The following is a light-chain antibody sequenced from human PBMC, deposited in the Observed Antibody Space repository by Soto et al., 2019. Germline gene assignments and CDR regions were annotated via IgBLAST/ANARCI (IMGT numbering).Light chain of an antibody. CDR2: GNS. Sequence: QSVLTQPPSVSGAPGQRVTISCTGSSSNIGAGYNIHWYQQLPGTAPKLLIYGNSNRPSGVPDRFSGSKSGTSASLAITGLQAEDEADYDCQSYDSSLSGWVFGGGTKLTVL. CDR1: SSNIGAGYN. V-gene: IGLV1-40*01. CDR3: QSYDSSLSGWV. J-gene: IGLJ3*02.